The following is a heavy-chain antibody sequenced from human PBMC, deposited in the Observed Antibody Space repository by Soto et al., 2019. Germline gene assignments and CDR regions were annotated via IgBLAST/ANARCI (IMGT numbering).Heavy chain of an antibody. D-gene: IGHD1-26*01. CDR2: IISGGST. CDR1: GFTFSSYA. CDR3: AKDPPSIVGATYTDS. V-gene: IGHV3-23*01. Sequence: GGSLRLSCAASGFTFSSYAMSWVRQAPGKGLEWVSTIISGGSTYYADSVKGRFTISRENFKNTLYLQMNSLRAEDTDAYYCAKDPPSIVGATYTDSWGQGTMVTVSS. J-gene: IGHJ5*01.